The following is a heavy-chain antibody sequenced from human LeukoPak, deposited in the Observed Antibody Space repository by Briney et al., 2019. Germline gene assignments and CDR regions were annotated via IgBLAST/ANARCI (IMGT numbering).Heavy chain of an antibody. CDR3: ARATIAAHVDY. CDR2: IYYSGST. J-gene: IGHJ4*02. D-gene: IGHD6-13*01. V-gene: IGHV4-59*01. Sequence: KPSETLSLTCAVYGGSFSGYYWSWIRQPPGKGLEWIGYIYYSGSTNYNPSLKSRVTISVDTSKNQFSLNLTSVTAADTAVYYCARATIAAHVDYWGRGTLVTVSS. CDR1: GGSFSGYY.